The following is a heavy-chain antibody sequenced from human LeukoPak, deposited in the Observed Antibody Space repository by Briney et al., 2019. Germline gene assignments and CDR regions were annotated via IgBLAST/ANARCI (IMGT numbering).Heavy chain of an antibody. CDR1: GYTLSEVS. CDR2: FNPEDDET. Sequence: APVKVSCKVPGYTLSEVSMHWVRQAPGKGLEWMGGFNPEDDETVYAQNFQGRFTMTADTSKDTAYMELSRLRSEDTAVYYCATEVTSGGFYSYYFDSWGQGTLVTVSS. CDR3: ATEVTSGGFYSYYFDS. J-gene: IGHJ4*02. D-gene: IGHD1-26*01. V-gene: IGHV1-24*01.